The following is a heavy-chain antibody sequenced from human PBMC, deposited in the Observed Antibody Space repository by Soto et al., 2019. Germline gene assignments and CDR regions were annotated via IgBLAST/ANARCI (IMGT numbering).Heavy chain of an antibody. Sequence: QVQLVQSGAEVKKPGSSVKVSCKASGGTFSSYTISWVRQAPGQGLEWMGRIIPILGIANYAQKFQGRVTITADKSTSTAYMELSSLRSEDTAVYYCARSPAAVADPFYYRDVWGKGTTVTVSS. CDR2: IIPILGIA. CDR3: ARSPAAVADPFYYRDV. V-gene: IGHV1-69*02. J-gene: IGHJ6*03. D-gene: IGHD6-19*01. CDR1: GGTFSSYT.